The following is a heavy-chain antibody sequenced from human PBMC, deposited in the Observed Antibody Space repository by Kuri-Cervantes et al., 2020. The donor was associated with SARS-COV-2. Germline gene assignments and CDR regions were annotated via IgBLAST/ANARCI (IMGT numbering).Heavy chain of an antibody. Sequence: GGSLRFSCEGSGFTFSDHYMDWFRQAQGKGLKWVHRTRNKANSYTTEYAASVKGRFTISRDVSKNSLYLQMNSLKTEDTAVYYGARATRITIFGNDAFDIWGQGATVTVSS. V-gene: IGHV3-72*01. CDR1: GFTFSDHY. CDR2: TRNKANSYTT. J-gene: IGHJ3*02. D-gene: IGHD3-3*01. CDR3: ARATRITIFGNDAFDI.